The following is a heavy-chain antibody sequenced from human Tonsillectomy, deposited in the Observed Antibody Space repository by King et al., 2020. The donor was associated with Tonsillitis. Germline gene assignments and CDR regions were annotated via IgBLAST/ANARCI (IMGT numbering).Heavy chain of an antibody. V-gene: IGHV2-70*01. CDR3: ACMITFGGTATLDI. Sequence: VTLKESGPALVKPTQTLTLTCTFSGFSLSTSGLCVSWIRQPPGKALEWLALIDWDDDKYYSTSLKTRLTISKDTSKNQVVLTMTNMDPVDTATYYCACMITFGGTATLDIWGEGTMVTVSS. J-gene: IGHJ3*02. CDR1: GFSLSTSGLC. CDR2: IDWDDDK. D-gene: IGHD3-16*01.